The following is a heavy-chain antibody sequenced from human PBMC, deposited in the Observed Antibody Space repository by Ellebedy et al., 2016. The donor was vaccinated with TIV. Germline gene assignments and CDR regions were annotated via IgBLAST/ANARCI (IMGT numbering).Heavy chain of an antibody. CDR2: IDPRSGGT. D-gene: IGHD3-10*01. CDR1: GYTITSYF. V-gene: IGHV1-2*02. J-gene: IGHJ4*02. Sequence: AASVKVSCKASGYTITSYFIHWVRQAPGQGLEWMGCIDPRSGGTEYEQKFRGRVTMTSDSFLNTGYMQLTRLGSDDTAVYYCARLSGSPRGYWGQGTLVTVSS. CDR3: ARLSGSPRGY.